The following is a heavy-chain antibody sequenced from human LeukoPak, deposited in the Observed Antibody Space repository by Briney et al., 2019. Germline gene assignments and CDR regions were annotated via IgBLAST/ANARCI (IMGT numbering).Heavy chain of an antibody. D-gene: IGHD6-19*01. J-gene: IGHJ4*02. CDR1: GFTFSSYG. Sequence: GGSLRLSCAASGFTFSSYGMHWVRQAPGKGLEWVAVIWYDGSNKYYADSVKGRFTISRDNSKNTLYLQMNSLRAEDTAVYYCARGTVYSSGWYLIPPDYWGQGTLVTVSS. CDR3: ARGTVYSSGWYLIPPDY. CDR2: IWYDGSNK. V-gene: IGHV3-33*01.